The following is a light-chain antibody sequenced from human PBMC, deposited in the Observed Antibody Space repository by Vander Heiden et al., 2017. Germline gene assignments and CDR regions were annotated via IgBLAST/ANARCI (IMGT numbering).Light chain of an antibody. V-gene: IGLV3-1*01. CDR3: QAWDSSNACV. J-gene: IGLJ2*01. Sequence: SYALTQPPSVSVSRGKKASSTCGGEKGGDKYACWDQQKPGQSPVLVIYEDSKRPAGITERFSGSKSGNTATLTSSGTQAMDEADYYGQAWDSSNACVFGGGTKRTVL. CDR2: EDS. CDR1: KGGDKY.